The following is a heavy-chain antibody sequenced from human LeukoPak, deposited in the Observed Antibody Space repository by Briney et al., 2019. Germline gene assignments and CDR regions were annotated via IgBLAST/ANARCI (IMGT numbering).Heavy chain of an antibody. V-gene: IGHV3-15*01. CDR1: GFTFSTYP. D-gene: IGHD3-22*01. Sequence: GGSLRLSCAASGFTFSTYPMNWVRQAPGKGLEWVGRIKSKTDGGTTDYAAPVKGRFTISRDDSKNTLYLQMNSLKTEDTAVYYCTTDDYYDSSGYYFWGQGTLVTVSS. CDR3: TTDDYYDSSGYYF. CDR2: IKSKTDGGTT. J-gene: IGHJ4*02.